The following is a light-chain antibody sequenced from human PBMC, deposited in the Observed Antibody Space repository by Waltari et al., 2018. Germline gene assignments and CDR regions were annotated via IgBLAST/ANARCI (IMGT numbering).Light chain of an antibody. J-gene: IGLJ3*02. CDR2: VNSDGTH. CDR1: SGHSSNI. CDR3: QTGGHGTWV. Sequence: QLVLTQSPSASASLGASITLTCTLSSGHSSNIIAWLQQQPERGPRYLMKVNSDGTHSKGDDIPGRFSGSSFGAERYLTIASLQSEDEADYYCQTGGHGTWVFGGGTKVTVL. V-gene: IGLV4-69*01.